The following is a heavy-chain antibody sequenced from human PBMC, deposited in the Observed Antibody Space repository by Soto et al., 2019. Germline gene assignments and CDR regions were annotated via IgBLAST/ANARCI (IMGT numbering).Heavy chain of an antibody. CDR2: LSYDGSNT. CDR3: AKADGNYYYYGMDV. J-gene: IGHJ6*02. CDR1: GFTFSSYG. Sequence: PVGSLRLSCAASGFTFSSYGMHWVRQAPGKGLEWVAVLSYDGSNTYYADSVKGRFTISRDNSKNTLYLQMNSLRAEDTAVYYCAKADGNYYYYGMDVWGQGTTVTVSS. V-gene: IGHV3-30*18.